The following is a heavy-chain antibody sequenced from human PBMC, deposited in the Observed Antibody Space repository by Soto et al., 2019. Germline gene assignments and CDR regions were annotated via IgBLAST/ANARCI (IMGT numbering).Heavy chain of an antibody. CDR3: ASTKTYYDILSGYSPHNWSDP. CDR2: IYYSGST. V-gene: IGHV4-59*01. CDR1: GGSISSYY. D-gene: IGHD3-9*01. J-gene: IGHJ5*02. Sequence: SETLSLTCTVSGGSISSYYCRWIRQPPGKGLEWIGYIYYSGSTNYNPSLKSRVTIPVDTSKNQFSLKLSSVTAADTAVYYCASTKTYYDILSGYSPHNWSDPWGQGTLVTVS.